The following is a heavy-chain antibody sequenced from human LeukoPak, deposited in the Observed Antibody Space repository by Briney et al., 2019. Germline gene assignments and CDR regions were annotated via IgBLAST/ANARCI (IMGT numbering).Heavy chain of an antibody. J-gene: IGHJ3*02. CDR3: ARDQAVGVADALDI. CDR1: GFTVSSNY. V-gene: IGHV3-66*01. Sequence: GGSLRLSCAASGFTVSSNYMNWVRQAPGKGLEWVSVFYSGGSTYYADSVKGRFTISRDNSKNTLYLQTNSLRAEDTAVYYCARDQAVGVADALDIWGQGTMVTVSS. CDR2: FYSGGST. D-gene: IGHD1-26*01.